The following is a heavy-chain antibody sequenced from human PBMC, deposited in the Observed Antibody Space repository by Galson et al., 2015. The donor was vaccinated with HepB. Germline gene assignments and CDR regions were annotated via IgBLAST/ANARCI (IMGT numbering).Heavy chain of an antibody. CDR3: ARVYSSGWYVPDY. CDR2: INSDRSST. CDR1: GFTFSSYW. V-gene: IGHV3-74*01. D-gene: IGHD6-19*01. Sequence: SLRLSCAASGFTFSSYWMHWVRQAPGKGLVWVSRINSDRSSTSYADSVKGRFTISRDNAKNTLYLQMNSLRAEDTAVYYCARVYSSGWYVPDYWGQGTLVTVSS. J-gene: IGHJ4*02.